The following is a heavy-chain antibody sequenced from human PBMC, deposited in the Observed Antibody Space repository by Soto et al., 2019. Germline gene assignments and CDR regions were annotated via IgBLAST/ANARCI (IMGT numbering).Heavy chain of an antibody. CDR1: GGSISSSGYY. D-gene: IGHD1-26*01. CDR2: IYYSGST. V-gene: IGHV4-39*01. CDR3: ARLGSSDAFDI. Sequence: QLQLQESGPGLVKPSETLSLTCTVSGGSISSSGYYWGWIRQPPGKGLDWIGSIYYSGSTYYNPSLKSRVTISVDTSKNQFCLKLSSVTAADTAVYYCARLGSSDAFDIWGQGTMVTVSS. J-gene: IGHJ3*02.